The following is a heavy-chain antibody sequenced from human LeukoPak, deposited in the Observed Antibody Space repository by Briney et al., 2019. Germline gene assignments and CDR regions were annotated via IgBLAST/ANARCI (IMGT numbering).Heavy chain of an antibody. CDR3: ARGRIAITGAPFDY. Sequence: GSSVKVSCKASGGTFSSYAISWVRQAPGQGLEWMGRIIPILGIANYAQKFQVRVTITADESTSTAYMELSSLRSEDTAVYYCARGRIAITGAPFDYWGQGTLVTVSS. D-gene: IGHD1-20*01. J-gene: IGHJ4*02. CDR1: GGTFSSYA. V-gene: IGHV1-69*04. CDR2: IIPILGIA.